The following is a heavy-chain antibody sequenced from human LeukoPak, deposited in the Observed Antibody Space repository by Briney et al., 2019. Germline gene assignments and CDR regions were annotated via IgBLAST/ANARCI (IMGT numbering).Heavy chain of an antibody. CDR2: IDHTGIT. J-gene: IGHJ4*02. CDR1: DDSITIYY. V-gene: IGHV4-59*01. CDR3: TTEFYTTGTTRGY. Sequence: SETLSLTCTVSDDSITIYYWSWIRQPPGKGLEWIGYIDHTGITNYNPSLNSRVTISRDTSKNHFSLELSSATAADTAVYYCTTEFYTTGTTRGYWGQGTLVTVSS. D-gene: IGHD1-1*01.